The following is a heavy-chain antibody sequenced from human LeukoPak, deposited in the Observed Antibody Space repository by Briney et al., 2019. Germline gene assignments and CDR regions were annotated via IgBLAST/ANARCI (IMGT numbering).Heavy chain of an antibody. Sequence: GGSLRLSCAASEFTFSSYSMNWVRQAPGKGLEWVSYISSSGTTIYYADSVKGRFTISRDNAKNSLYLQMSSLRAEDTAVYYCAKALATRHMDVWGQGTTVTVSS. J-gene: IGHJ6*02. CDR3: AKALATRHMDV. CDR2: ISSSGTTI. V-gene: IGHV3-48*03. CDR1: EFTFSSYS.